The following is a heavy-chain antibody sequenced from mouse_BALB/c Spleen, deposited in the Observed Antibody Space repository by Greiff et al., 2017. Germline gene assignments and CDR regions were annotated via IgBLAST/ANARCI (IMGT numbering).Heavy chain of an antibody. CDR2: IHPSDSET. CDR3: ARSPYHDYEAMDY. Sequence: QVQLQQPGAELVKPGAPVKLSCKASGYTFTSYWMNWVKQRPGRGLEWIGRIHPSDSETHYNQKFKDKATLTVDKSSSTAYIQLSSLTSEDSAVYYCARSPYHDYEAMDYWGQGTSVTVSS. J-gene: IGHJ4*01. V-gene: IGHV1-69*02. CDR1: GYTFTSYW.